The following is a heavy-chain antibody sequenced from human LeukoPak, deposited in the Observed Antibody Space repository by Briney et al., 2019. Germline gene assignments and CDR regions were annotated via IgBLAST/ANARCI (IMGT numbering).Heavy chain of an antibody. Sequence: SETLSLTCAVSGGSISSGGYSWSWIRQPPGKGLEWIGYIYYSGSTYYNPSLKSRVTISVDTSKNQFSLKLSSVTAADTAVYYCARPRRSSPKDLLDYWGQGTLVTVSS. CDR1: GGSISSGGYS. CDR3: ARPRRSSPKDLLDY. D-gene: IGHD6-6*01. V-gene: IGHV4-31*11. J-gene: IGHJ4*02. CDR2: IYYSGST.